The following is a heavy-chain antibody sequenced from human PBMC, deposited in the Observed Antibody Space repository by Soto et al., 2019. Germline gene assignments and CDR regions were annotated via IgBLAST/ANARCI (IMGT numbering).Heavy chain of an antibody. D-gene: IGHD2-21*02. J-gene: IGHJ4*02. Sequence: QVQLQESGPELVKPSGTLSLTCAVSGDSISSDKWWSWVRLPPGKGLEWIGEIHHSGRTNCNPSLKSRVTIVVEKSKNQVSLELSSMTAADTAVYYCARGGDWKFDYWGQGTLVTVSS. V-gene: IGHV4-4*02. CDR3: ARGGDWKFDY. CDR1: GDSISSDKW. CDR2: IHHSGRT.